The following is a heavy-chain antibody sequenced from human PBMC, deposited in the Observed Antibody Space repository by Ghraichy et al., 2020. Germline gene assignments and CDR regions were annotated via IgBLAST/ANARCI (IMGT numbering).Heavy chain of an antibody. CDR2: LNIDGTTV. V-gene: IGHV3-74*01. D-gene: IGHD1-14*01. J-gene: IGHJ4*02. Sequence: GGSLRLSCAASGFSFTDYWMHWVRQTPGRGLEWVSHLNIDGTTVNYADSVKGRFTISRDNAKNTMYRQMISLTVEDTAVYYCVRSYKDGLRHFDYWGQGTLVTASS. CDR3: VRSYKDGLRHFDY. CDR1: GFSFTDYW.